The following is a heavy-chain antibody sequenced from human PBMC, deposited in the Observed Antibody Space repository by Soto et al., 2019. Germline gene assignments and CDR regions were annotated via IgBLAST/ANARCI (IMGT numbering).Heavy chain of an antibody. V-gene: IGHV3-23*01. Sequence: HPGGSLRLSGVASGFSCDNYGMSWVRQAPGKGLEWVSAIKSDGSSTYYAASVKDRFTISRDNSKNTLYLQLNSLRAEDTAVYYCAQLGLMTFSHKHYFNHWGRGTLVTVSS. CDR3: AQLGLMTFSHKHYFNH. J-gene: IGHJ4*02. CDR2: IKSDGSST. CDR1: GFSCDNYG. D-gene: IGHD3-16*01.